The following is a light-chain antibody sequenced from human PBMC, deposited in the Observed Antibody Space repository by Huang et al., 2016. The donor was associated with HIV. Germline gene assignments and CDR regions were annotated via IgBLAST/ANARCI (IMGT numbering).Light chain of an antibody. CDR3: QQRSD. CDR1: QSISIY. J-gene: IGKJ2*01. CDR2: DAS. V-gene: IGKV3-11*01. Sequence: EIVLTQSPATLSLSPGERATLSCRASQSISIYLAWYQQKPGQAPRLLIYDASNRATGIPARFTGSGSGTDFTLTISSLEPEDFVVYYCQQRSDFGQGTKLEIK.